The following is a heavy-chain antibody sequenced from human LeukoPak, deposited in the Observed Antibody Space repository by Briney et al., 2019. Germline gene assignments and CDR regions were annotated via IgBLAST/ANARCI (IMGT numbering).Heavy chain of an antibody. CDR2: IWYDGSNK. Sequence: HSGGSLRLSCAASGFTFSSYDMHWVRQAPGKGLEWVALIWYDGSNKYYTDSVKGRLTISRDNSKNTLYLQMNSLRAEDTAIYYCAEGGPHDNSQYDYWGQGTRVTVS. D-gene: IGHD3-9*01. CDR3: AEGGPHDNSQYDY. J-gene: IGHJ4*02. CDR1: GFTFSSYD. V-gene: IGHV3-33*06.